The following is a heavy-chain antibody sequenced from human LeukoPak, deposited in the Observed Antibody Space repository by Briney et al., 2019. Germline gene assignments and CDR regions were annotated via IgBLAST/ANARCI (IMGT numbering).Heavy chain of an antibody. D-gene: IGHD2-2*01. Sequence: ASVKVSCKASGYTFSGYYMHWVRQAPGQGLEWMGWINSNTGGTNYAQKFQGRVTMTRDTSVSTAYMEVSRLTSDDTAVYYCARVSTYGCSSTTCLVFDIWGQGTVVTVSS. J-gene: IGHJ3*02. CDR3: ARVSTYGCSSTTCLVFDI. V-gene: IGHV1-2*02. CDR2: INSNTGGT. CDR1: GYTFSGYY.